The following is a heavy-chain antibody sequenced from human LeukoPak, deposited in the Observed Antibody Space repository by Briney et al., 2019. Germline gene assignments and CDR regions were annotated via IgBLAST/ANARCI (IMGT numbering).Heavy chain of an antibody. CDR1: GYTFSSYG. CDR3: ARASDNYYYYGMDV. CDR2: ISAYNGNA. D-gene: IGHD2-15*01. J-gene: IGHJ6*02. Sequence: GASVKVSCKASGYTFSSYGISWVRRAPGQGLEWMGWISAYNGNANYAQKLQGRVTMATDTSTSTAYMELRSLRSDDTAVYYCARASDNYYYYGMDVWGQGTTVTVSS. V-gene: IGHV1-18*01.